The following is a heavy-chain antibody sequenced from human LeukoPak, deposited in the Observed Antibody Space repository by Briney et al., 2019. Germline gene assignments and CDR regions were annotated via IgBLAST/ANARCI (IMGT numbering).Heavy chain of an antibody. D-gene: IGHD3-22*01. Sequence: GGSLRLSCAASGFTFSGSAMHWVRQASGKGLEWVGRIRSKANSYATTYAASVKGRFTISRDDSRNTAFLEMNSLKTEDTAVYYCTTHYYDSSGYHYGAFDYWGQGTLVTVSS. CDR3: TTHYYDSSGYHYGAFDY. CDR2: IRSKANSYAT. V-gene: IGHV3-73*01. J-gene: IGHJ4*02. CDR1: GFTFSGSA.